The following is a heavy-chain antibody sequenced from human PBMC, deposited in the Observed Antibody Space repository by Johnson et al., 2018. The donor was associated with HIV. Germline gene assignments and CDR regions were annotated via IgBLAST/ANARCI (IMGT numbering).Heavy chain of an antibody. D-gene: IGHD5-24*01. V-gene: IGHV3-33*05. CDR1: GFTFNSYA. CDR3: ARENGVEMATVNDAFDI. CDR2: ISDDGNNK. J-gene: IGHJ3*02. Sequence: QVQLVESGGGVVQPGRSLRLSCAASGFTFNSYAMNWVRQAPGKGLEWVAFISDDGNNKYYADSVKGRFTISRDNSKNTLYLQMNSLRAEDTAVYYCARENGVEMATVNDAFDIWGQGTMVTVSS.